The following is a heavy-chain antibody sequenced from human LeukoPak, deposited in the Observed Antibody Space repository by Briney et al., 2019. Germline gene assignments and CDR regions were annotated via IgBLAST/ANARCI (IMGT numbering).Heavy chain of an antibody. D-gene: IGHD3-10*01. CDR2: IWYDGSNK. CDR1: GFTFSSYG. J-gene: IGHJ6*04. Sequence: GRSLRLSCAASGFTFSSYGMHWVRQAPGKGLEWVADIWYDGSNKYYADSVKGRFTISRDNSKNTLYTQMDSLRAEDTAVYYCARDEGYYYGSGVGDYYYYGMDVWGKGTTVTVSS. V-gene: IGHV3-33*01. CDR3: ARDEGYYYGSGVGDYYYYGMDV.